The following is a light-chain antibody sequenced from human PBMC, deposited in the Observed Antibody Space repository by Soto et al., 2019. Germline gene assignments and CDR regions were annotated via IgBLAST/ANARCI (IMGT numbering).Light chain of an antibody. CDR1: SSDVGGYNF. J-gene: IGLJ1*01. CDR2: DVN. CDR3: CSFAGTDSSYV. Sequence: QSALTQPRSVSGSPGQSVTISCTGTSSDVGGYNFVSWYQQHPGRAPKLIIYDVNKRPLGVPDRFSGSKSGDTASLTISGLQAEDEADYYCCSFAGTDSSYVFGTGTKVTVL. V-gene: IGLV2-11*01.